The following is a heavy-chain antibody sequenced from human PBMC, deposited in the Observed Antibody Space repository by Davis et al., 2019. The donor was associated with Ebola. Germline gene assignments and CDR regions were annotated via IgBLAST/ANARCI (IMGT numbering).Heavy chain of an antibody. D-gene: IGHD2-2*02. CDR1: ASTSTSYS. V-gene: IGHV3-33*01. CDR3: AAAVVTAAIQYNWFDP. J-gene: IGHJ5*02. CDR2: IWYDGSNK. Sequence: SLTPSCAASASTSTSYSIHWVRHASGKGLEWVAVIWYDGSNKYYADSVKGRFTISRDNSKNTLYLQMNSLKAEDTAVYYCAAAVVTAAIQYNWFDPWGQGTLVTVSS.